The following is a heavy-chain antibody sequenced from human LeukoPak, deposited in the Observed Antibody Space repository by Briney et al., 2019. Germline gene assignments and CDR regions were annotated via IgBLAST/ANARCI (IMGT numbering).Heavy chain of an antibody. CDR3: TKSIVGTTYFFDY. J-gene: IGHJ4*02. CDR1: GFTFSSYG. CDR2: ISSSGVST. D-gene: IGHD1-26*01. Sequence: PGGSLRLSCAASGFTFSSYGMSWVRQAPGGGLEWVSSISSSGVSTYYTDSVKGRFTISRDNSENTLYLQMNSLRAEDTAIYYCTKSIVGTTYFFDYWGQGTLVTVSS. V-gene: IGHV3-23*01.